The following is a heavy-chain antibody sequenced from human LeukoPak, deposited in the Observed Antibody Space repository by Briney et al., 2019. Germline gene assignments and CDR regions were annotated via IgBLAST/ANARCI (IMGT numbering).Heavy chain of an antibody. J-gene: IGHJ4*02. Sequence: PSETLSLTCTVSSGSFSSSSYFCGWIRQPPGKGLEWIGSIYYSGSTYYNPSLKSRVTISVDTSKNQFSLKLSSVTAADTAVYYCARHSGPYSSSWFDYWGQGTLVTVSS. CDR3: ARHSGPYSSSWFDY. CDR2: IYYSGST. CDR1: SGSFSSSSYF. D-gene: IGHD6-13*01. V-gene: IGHV4-39*01.